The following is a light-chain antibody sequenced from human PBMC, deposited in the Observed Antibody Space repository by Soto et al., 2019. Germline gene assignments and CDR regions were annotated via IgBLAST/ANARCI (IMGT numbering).Light chain of an antibody. CDR2: AAS. CDR3: QQRGKWPST. J-gene: IGKJ2*02. Sequence: DMQMTQSPSSLSASVGDRVTITCRASQTIRTYLNWYQQKPGKAPKLLIYAASNLQSGVPSRFRGSGSGTDFTLAITSLQPEDFAVYYCQQRGKWPSTFGPGTKVEMK. V-gene: IGKV1-39*01. CDR1: QTIRTY.